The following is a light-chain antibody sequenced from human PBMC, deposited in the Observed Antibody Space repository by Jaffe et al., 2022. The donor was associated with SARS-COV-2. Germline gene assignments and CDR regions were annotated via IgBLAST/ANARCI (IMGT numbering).Light chain of an antibody. CDR1: SNNVGNQG. CDR3: SAWDSSLSHYV. V-gene: IGLV10-54*04. J-gene: IGLJ1*01. CDR2: RND. Sequence: QAGLTQPPSVSKGLRQTATLTCTGNSNNVGNQGAAWLQQHQGHPPKLLSYRNDDRPSGISERFSASRSGNTASLTITGLQPEDEADYYCSAWDSSLSHYVFGTGTKVTVL.